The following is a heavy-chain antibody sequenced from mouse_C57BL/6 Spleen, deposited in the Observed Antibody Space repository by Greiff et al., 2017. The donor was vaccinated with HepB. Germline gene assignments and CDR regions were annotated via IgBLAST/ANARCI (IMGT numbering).Heavy chain of an antibody. CDR1: GFTFSSYA. V-gene: IGHV5-9-1*02. D-gene: IGHD3-2*02. CDR2: ISSGGDYI. J-gene: IGHJ2*01. CDR3: TITAQATYYFDY. Sequence: EVKVVESGEGLVKPGGSLKLSCAASGFTFSSYAMSWVRQTPEKRLEWVAYISSGGDYIYYADTVKGRFTISRDNARNTLYLQMSSLKSEDTAMYYCTITAQATYYFDYWGQGTTLTVSS.